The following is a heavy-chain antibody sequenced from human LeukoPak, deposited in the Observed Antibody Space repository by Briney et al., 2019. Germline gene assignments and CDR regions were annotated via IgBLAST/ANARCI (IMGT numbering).Heavy chain of an antibody. J-gene: IGHJ6*02. CDR3: ARGGRMVRGVIVDYYYYYDMDV. D-gene: IGHD3-10*01. Sequence: PSQTLSLTCTVSGGSISSGDYYWSWIRQHPGKGLEWIGEINHSGSTNYNPSLKSRITISVDTSKNQFSLKLSSVTAADTAVYYCARGGRMVRGVIVDYYYYYDMDVWGQGTTVTVSS. CDR2: INHSGST. CDR1: GGSISSGDYY. V-gene: IGHV4-31*03.